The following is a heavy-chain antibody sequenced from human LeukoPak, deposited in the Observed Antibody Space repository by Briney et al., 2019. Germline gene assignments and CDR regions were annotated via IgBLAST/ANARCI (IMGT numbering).Heavy chain of an antibody. CDR1: GYTFTGYY. CDR3: ARAVAGKTNWSDP. J-gene: IGHJ5*02. V-gene: IGHV1-2*04. CDR2: INPNSGGT. Sequence: GASVKVSCKASGYTFTGYYMHWVRQAPGQGLEWMGWINPNSGGTNYAQKFQGWVTMTRDTSISTAYMELSRLRSDDTAVYYCARAVAGKTNWSDPWGQGTLVTVSS. D-gene: IGHD6-19*01.